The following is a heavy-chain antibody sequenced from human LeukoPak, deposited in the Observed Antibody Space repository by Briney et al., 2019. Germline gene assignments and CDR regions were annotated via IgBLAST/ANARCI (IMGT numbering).Heavy chain of an antibody. CDR3: ARAPRSDQLLKRPRPGRAFDI. CDR2: INHSGST. D-gene: IGHD2-2*01. CDR1: GGSFSGYY. J-gene: IGHJ3*02. Sequence: PSETLSLTYAVYGGSFSGYYWSWLRQPPGKGLEWIGEINHSGSTNYNPSLKSRVTISVDTSKNQFSLKLSSVTAADTAVYYCARAPRSDQLLKRPRPGRAFDIWGQGTMVTVSS. V-gene: IGHV4-34*01.